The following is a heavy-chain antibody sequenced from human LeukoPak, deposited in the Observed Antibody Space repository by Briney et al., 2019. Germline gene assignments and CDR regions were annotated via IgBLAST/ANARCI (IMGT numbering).Heavy chain of an antibody. CDR2: IYYSGST. D-gene: IGHD1-26*01. CDR1: GASISSTTFY. V-gene: IGHV4-39*02. J-gene: IGHJ4*02. CDR3: ARRGVGPTRLYYFDY. Sequence: SETLSLTCTVSGASISSTTFYWGWVRQPPGRGGEWVGTIYYSGSTYSNPSLKSRVTISVDASKNHFSLRLSSVTAADTAVYYCARRGVGPTRLYYFDYWGQGTLVTVSS.